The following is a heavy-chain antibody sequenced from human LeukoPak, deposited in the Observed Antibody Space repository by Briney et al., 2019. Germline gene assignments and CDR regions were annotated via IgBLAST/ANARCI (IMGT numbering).Heavy chain of an antibody. CDR3: ASSPQDYYGSGEGAFDF. D-gene: IGHD3-10*01. CDR2: IGSSSYYI. CDR1: GFTFSTYS. J-gene: IGHJ3*01. Sequence: PGGSLRLSCAASGFTFSTYSMNWVRQAPGKGLEWVSSIGSSSYYIYHADPVKGRFTISRDNAKNSLYLQMNSLRAEDTAVYYCASSPQDYYGSGEGAFDFWGQGTMVIVSS. V-gene: IGHV3-21*01.